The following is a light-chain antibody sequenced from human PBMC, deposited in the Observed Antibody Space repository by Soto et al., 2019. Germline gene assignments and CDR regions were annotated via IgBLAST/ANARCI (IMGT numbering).Light chain of an antibody. CDR3: QQYESYPLT. CDR2: SAS. J-gene: IGKJ4*01. V-gene: IGKV1-5*03. Sequence: DIQMTQSPSTLSASVGDRVTITRRASQSISGWLAWYRQKPGKAPELLIYSASTLETGVPSRFSGSGSGTEFTLTVSSLQPDDFATYYCQQYESYPLTFGGGTKVDIK. CDR1: QSISGW.